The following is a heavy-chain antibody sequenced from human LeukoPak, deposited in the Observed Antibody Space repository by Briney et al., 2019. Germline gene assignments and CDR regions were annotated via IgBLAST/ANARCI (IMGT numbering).Heavy chain of an antibody. CDR3: ARGATGCSTTSCYTDH. CDR1: GFTVRSNH. J-gene: IGHJ4*02. Sequence: GGSLRLSCAASGFTVRSNHMSWVRQAPGKGLEWVSLIYSGGNTFYADSVKGRFTISRDNSENTLSLQMNSLRTEDTAVYYCARGATGCSTTSCYTDHWGQGTLVTVSS. D-gene: IGHD2-2*02. CDR2: IYSGGNT. V-gene: IGHV3-66*02.